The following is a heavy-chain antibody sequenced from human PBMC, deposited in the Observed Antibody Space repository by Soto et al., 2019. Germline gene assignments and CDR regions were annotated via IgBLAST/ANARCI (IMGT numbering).Heavy chain of an antibody. J-gene: IGHJ4*02. D-gene: IGHD3-22*01. CDR1: GYTFTTYG. CDR3: ARGPTDYYDNSGDYFLDY. V-gene: IGHV1-18*01. CDR2: ISTYNGNT. Sequence: QVPLVQSGAEVKKPGASVKVSCKASGYTFTTYGMSWVRQAPGQGLDWMGWISTYNGNTKYAERLQGRVTMTTDTTMSTAYMELRSLSSDDTAVYYCARGPTDYYDNSGDYFLDYWGQGTLVTVSS.